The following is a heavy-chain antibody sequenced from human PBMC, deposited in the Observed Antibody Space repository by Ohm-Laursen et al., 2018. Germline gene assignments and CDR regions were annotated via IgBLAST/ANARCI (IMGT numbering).Heavy chain of an antibody. CDR1: GGSFSGYY. J-gene: IGHJ5*02. CDR2: INHSGST. V-gene: IGHV4-34*01. D-gene: IGHD3-22*01. CDR3: ARGSRGYYH. Sequence: TLSLTCAVYGGSFSGYYWSWIRQPPGKGLEWIGEINHSGSTNYNPSLKSRVTISVDTSKNQFSLKLSSVTAADTAVYYCARGSRGYYHWGQGTLVTVSS.